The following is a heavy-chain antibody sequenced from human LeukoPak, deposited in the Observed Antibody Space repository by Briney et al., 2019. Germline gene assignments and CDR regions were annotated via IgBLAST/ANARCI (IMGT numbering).Heavy chain of an antibody. CDR1: GGSFSGYY. CDR3: ARGETRYYDFWSGYPNWFDP. CDR2: INHSGST. D-gene: IGHD3-3*01. Sequence: PSETLSLTCAVYGGSFSGYYWSWIRQPPGKGLEWIGEINHSGSTNYNPSLKSRVTTSVDTSKNQFSLKLSSVTAADTAVYYCARGETRYYDFWSGYPNWFDPWGQGTLVTVSS. J-gene: IGHJ5*02. V-gene: IGHV4-34*01.